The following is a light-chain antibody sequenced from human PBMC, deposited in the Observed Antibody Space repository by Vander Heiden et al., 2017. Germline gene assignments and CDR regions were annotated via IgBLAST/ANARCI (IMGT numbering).Light chain of an antibody. V-gene: IGKV4-1*01. CDR2: WAS. Sequence: DIVMTQYPGPLAVSLGEKATINCKSSQSVLHSANNKNYLAWYQQKPGQPPKLLIYWASTRESGVPDRFSGSGSGTGFTLSISSLQAEDVAVYYCQQYISLPHTFGQGTRLELK. J-gene: IGKJ2*01. CDR1: QSVLHSANNKNY. CDR3: QQYISLPHT.